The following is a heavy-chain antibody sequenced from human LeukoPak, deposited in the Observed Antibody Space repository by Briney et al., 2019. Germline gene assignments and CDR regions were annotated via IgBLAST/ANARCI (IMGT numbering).Heavy chain of an antibody. D-gene: IGHD2-15*01. CDR2: FDPEGGET. J-gene: IGHJ1*01. CDR1: VYTLTELS. CDR3: ATVEGAATRSFVAEYFQH. V-gene: IGHV1-24*01. Sequence: GASVNVSCKFSVYTLTELSMHWVRQAGGKGLAWMGGFDPEGGETIYAQKFQGRVTMTEDTSTDTAYMELSSLRSEDKAVYYCATVEGAATRSFVAEYFQHWAQGTLVSVSS.